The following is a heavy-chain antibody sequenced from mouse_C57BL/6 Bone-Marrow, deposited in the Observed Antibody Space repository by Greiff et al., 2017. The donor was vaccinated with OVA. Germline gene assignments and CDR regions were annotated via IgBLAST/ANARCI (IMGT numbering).Heavy chain of an antibody. J-gene: IGHJ1*03. CDR3: ARSIYYGYDWYFDV. V-gene: IGHV5-4*03. CDR2: ISDGGSYT. Sequence: EVKLVESGGGLVKPGGSLKLSCAASGFTFSSYAMSWVRQTPEKRLEWVATISDGGSYTYYPDNVKGRFTISRDNAKNNRYLQMSHLKSEDTAMYYCARSIYYGYDWYFDVWGTGTTVTVSS. D-gene: IGHD2-2*01. CDR1: GFTFSSYA.